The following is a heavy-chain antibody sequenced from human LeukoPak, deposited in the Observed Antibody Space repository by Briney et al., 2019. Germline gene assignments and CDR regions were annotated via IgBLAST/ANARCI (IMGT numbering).Heavy chain of an antibody. V-gene: IGHV3-33*01. Sequence: GGSLRLSCAASGFXFNSYGIHWVRQAPGKGLEWVAVIWYDGSNKYYADSVKGRFTISRDNSENTLYLQMDSLRAEDTAVYYCARDPGVRWLVGFDYWGQGTLVTVSS. D-gene: IGHD6-19*01. J-gene: IGHJ4*02. CDR1: GFXFNSYG. CDR2: IWYDGSNK. CDR3: ARDPGVRWLVGFDY.